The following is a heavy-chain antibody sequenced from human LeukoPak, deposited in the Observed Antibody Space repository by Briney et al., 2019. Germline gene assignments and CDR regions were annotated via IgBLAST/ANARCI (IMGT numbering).Heavy chain of an antibody. Sequence: GASVKVSCKASGYTFTSYDINWVRQATGQGLEWMGWMNPNSGNTGYAQKFQGRVTMTRNTSISTAYMELSSLRSEDTAVYYCARGGTMVRGKKTLEIFDYWGQGTLVTVSS. CDR1: GYTFTSYD. CDR3: ARGGTMVRGKKTLEIFDY. V-gene: IGHV1-8*01. CDR2: MNPNSGNT. D-gene: IGHD3-10*01. J-gene: IGHJ4*02.